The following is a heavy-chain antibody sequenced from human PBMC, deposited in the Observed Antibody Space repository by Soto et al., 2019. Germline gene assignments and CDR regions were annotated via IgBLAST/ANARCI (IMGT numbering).Heavy chain of an antibody. CDR1: GFTFSSYG. CDR2: IWYDGSNK. V-gene: IGHV3-33*01. Sequence: GGSLRLSCAASGFTFSSYGMHWVRQAPGKGLEWVAVIWYDGSNKYYADSVKGRFTISRDNSKNTLYLQMNSLRAEDTAVYYCARDLKRLASYYFDYWGQGTLVTVSS. CDR3: ARDLKRLASYYFDY. J-gene: IGHJ4*02. D-gene: IGHD3-16*01.